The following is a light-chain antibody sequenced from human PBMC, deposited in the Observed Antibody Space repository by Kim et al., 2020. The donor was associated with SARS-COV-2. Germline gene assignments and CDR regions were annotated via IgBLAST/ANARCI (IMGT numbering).Light chain of an antibody. Sequence: QRITISCTGSSSNIGAGYDVHWYQQLPGTAPNLLIYANIIRPSGVPYRFSGSKSGTSASLAITGLQAGDEAEYHCQSYDRSLSGPVFGGGTQLTVL. CDR2: ANI. CDR3: QSYDRSLSGPV. V-gene: IGLV1-40*01. J-gene: IGLJ3*02. CDR1: SSNIGAGYD.